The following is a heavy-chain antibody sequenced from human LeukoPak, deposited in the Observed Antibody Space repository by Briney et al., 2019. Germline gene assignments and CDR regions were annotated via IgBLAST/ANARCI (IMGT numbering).Heavy chain of an antibody. Sequence: GVSVKVSCKASGGTFSSYAISWVRQAPGQGLEWMGGIIPIFGTANYAQKFQGRVTITADESTSTAYMELSSLRSEDTAVYYCATYQEGYSSGWYYFDYWGQGTLVTVSS. V-gene: IGHV1-69*13. CDR3: ATYQEGYSSGWYYFDY. J-gene: IGHJ4*02. CDR1: GGTFSSYA. CDR2: IIPIFGTA. D-gene: IGHD6-19*01.